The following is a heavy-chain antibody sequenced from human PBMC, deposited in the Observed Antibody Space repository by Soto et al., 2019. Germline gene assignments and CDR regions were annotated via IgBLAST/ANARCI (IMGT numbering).Heavy chain of an antibody. CDR1: GGTFSSYA. CDR3: ARNYYDSSGYYYGTPFDY. V-gene: IGHV1-69*01. J-gene: IGHJ4*02. Sequence: QVQLVQSGAEVKKPGSSVKVSCKASGGTFSSYAISWVRQAPGQGLEWMGGIIPIFGTANYAQKYQGRVTITADESTSTAYMELSSLRSEDTAVYYCARNYYDSSGYYYGTPFDYWGQGTLVTVSS. CDR2: IIPIFGTA. D-gene: IGHD3-22*01.